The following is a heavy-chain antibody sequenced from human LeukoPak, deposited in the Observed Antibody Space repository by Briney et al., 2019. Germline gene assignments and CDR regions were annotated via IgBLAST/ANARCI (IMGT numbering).Heavy chain of an antibody. V-gene: IGHV3-30-3*02. Sequence: GGSLRLSCAASGFTFSSYAMHWVRQAPGKGLEWVAVISYDGSNKYYADSVKGRFTISGDNSKNTLYLQMNSLRAEDTAVYYCAKDRDVNSGYDYWGQGTLVTVSS. J-gene: IGHJ4*02. CDR1: GFTFSSYA. D-gene: IGHD5-12*01. CDR2: ISYDGSNK. CDR3: AKDRDVNSGYDY.